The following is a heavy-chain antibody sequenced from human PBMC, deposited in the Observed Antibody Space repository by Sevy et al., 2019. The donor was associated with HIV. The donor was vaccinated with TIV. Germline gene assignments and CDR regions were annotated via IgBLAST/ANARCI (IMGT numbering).Heavy chain of an antibody. V-gene: IGHV3-48*02. CDR3: ARDRDHYYDSSGYYYGTPWPEYFQH. D-gene: IGHD3-22*01. J-gene: IGHJ1*01. CDR2: ISSSSSTI. Sequence: GGSLRLSCAASGFTFSSYSMNWVRQAPGKGLEWVSYISSSSSTIYYADSVKGRFTISRDNAKNSLYLQMNSLRDKDTAVYYCARDRDHYYDSSGYYYGTPWPEYFQHWGQGTLVTVSS. CDR1: GFTFSSYS.